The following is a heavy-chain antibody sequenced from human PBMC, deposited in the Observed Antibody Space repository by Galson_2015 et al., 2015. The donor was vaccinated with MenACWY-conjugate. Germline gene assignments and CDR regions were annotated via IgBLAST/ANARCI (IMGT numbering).Heavy chain of an antibody. CDR1: GFTFSNYW. D-gene: IGHD6-6*01. V-gene: IGHV3-74*01. J-gene: IGHJ1*01. CDR2: INSDGSIT. CDR3: ASPRLSDSSSSLAH. Sequence: SLRLSCAASGFTFSNYWMHWVRHAPGKGLVWVSRINSDGSITNYADSVKGRFAVSRDNAKNTLYLQMNSLRAEDTALYYCASPRLSDSSSSLAHWGRGTLVTVSS.